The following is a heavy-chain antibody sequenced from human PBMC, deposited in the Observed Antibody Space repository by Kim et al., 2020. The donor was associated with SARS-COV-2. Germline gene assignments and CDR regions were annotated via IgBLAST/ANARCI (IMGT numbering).Heavy chain of an antibody. Sequence: SVKVSCTASGFTFTRSAVQWVRQARGQRLEWIGWIVVGSGNTNYAQKFQERVTITRDMSTSTAYMELSSLRSEDTAVYYCAAGSFDHDYYGSRYWGQGTLVTVSS. J-gene: IGHJ4*02. V-gene: IGHV1-58*01. CDR3: AAGSFDHDYYGSRY. CDR2: IVVGSGNT. D-gene: IGHD3-10*01. CDR1: GFTFTRSA.